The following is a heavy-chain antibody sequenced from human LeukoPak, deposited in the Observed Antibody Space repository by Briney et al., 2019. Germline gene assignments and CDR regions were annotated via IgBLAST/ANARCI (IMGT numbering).Heavy chain of an antibody. Sequence: ASVKVSCKASGYTFTGYYMHWVRQAPGQGLEWMGWINPNSGGTNYAQKFQGRVTMTGDTSISTAYMALSRLRSDDTAVYYCARDGHDSYGYSGYYYYMDVWGKGTTVTISS. D-gene: IGHD5-18*01. V-gene: IGHV1-2*02. CDR3: ARDGHDSYGYSGYYYYMDV. CDR1: GYTFTGYY. J-gene: IGHJ6*03. CDR2: INPNSGGT.